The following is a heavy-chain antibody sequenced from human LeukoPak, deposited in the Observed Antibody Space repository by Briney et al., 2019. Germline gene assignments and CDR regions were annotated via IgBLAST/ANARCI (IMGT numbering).Heavy chain of an antibody. CDR1: GFTFSSYE. CDR2: ISSSGKTI. J-gene: IGHJ4*02. CDR3: ATTSIAAAVPGCFDY. V-gene: IGHV3-48*03. D-gene: IGHD6-13*01. Sequence: GGTLRLSCEASGFTFSSYEMNWVRQAPGEGLEWVSCISSSGKTIYYADSTKGRFTVSRDNAKNSLYLQMNSLRAEDTAVYYCATTSIAAAVPGCFDYWGQGTLVTVFS.